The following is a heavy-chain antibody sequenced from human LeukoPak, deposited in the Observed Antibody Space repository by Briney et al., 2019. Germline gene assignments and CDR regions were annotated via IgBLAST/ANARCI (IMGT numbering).Heavy chain of an antibody. CDR3: ATPESGYSSGWFDY. CDR1: GYTFTGYY. CDR2: INPNSGGT. J-gene: IGHJ4*02. V-gene: IGHV1-2*02. D-gene: IGHD6-19*01. Sequence: GASVKVSCKASGYTFTGYYMHWVRQASGQGLEWMGWINPNSGGTNYAQKFQGRVTMTRDTPISTAYMELSRLRSDDTAVYYCATPESGYSSGWFDYWGQGTLVTVYS.